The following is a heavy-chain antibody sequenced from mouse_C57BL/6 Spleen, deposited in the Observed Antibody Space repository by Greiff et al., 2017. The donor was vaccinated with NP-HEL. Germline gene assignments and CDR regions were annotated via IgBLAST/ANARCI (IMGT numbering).Heavy chain of an antibody. J-gene: IGHJ2*01. CDR3: AREGLDGYYPIDY. D-gene: IGHD2-3*01. CDR1: GFTFTDYY. Sequence: QVQLLQSGPELVKPGASVKISCKASGFTFTDYYINWVKQRPGQGLEWIGWIYPGSGNTKYNEKFKGKATLTVYTSSTPAYLQLSSLTSEDSAVYFCAREGLDGYYPIDYWGQGTTLTVSS. V-gene: IGHV1-84*01. CDR2: IYPGSGNT.